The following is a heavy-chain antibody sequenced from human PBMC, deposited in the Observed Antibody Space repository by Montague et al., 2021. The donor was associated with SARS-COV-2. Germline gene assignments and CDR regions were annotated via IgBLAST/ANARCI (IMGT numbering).Heavy chain of an antibody. J-gene: IGHJ4*02. CDR2: INHRGST. V-gene: IGHV4-34*01. Sequence: SETLSLTCSGQGWSYSAHSRSWTRQSPGKGPEWIGEINHRGSTTYMSSLKSRVTMSVDTSKNQFSLKMSSVTAADTAIYYCARGGLAGGNYDIWSFSYTSPLDYWGQGTQVTVSS. CDR3: ARGGLAGGNYDIWSFSYTSPLDY. D-gene: IGHD3-3*01. CDR1: GWSYSAHS.